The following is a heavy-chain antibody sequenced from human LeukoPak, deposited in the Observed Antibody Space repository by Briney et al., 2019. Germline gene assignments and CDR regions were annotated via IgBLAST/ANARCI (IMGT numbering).Heavy chain of an antibody. CDR3: AKHYDILDY. D-gene: IGHD3-9*01. V-gene: IGHV3-30*18. Sequence: PGGPLRLSCAASGFTVGSNYMSWVRQAPGKGLEWVAVISNDGSNKYYADSVKGRFTISRDNSKNTLYLQMNSLRAEDTAVYYCAKHYDILDYWCQGTLVTVSS. J-gene: IGHJ4*02. CDR2: ISNDGSNK. CDR1: GFTVGSNY.